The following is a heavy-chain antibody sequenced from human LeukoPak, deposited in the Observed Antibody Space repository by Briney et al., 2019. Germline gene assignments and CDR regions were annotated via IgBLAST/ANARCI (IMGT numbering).Heavy chain of an antibody. CDR2: IYLGDSDT. CDR1: GYSFTSYW. CDR3: ARHIIAVGGYYYYYMDV. D-gene: IGHD3-16*02. Sequence: GGSPLISSYGAGYSFTSYWIVRWRQLPAKSVLWMVTIYLGDSDTGSSPPLQGQVTVSADYSISPAYLQWSSLKASDTTMYYCARHIIAVGGYYYYYMDVWGKGNTVSVSS. J-gene: IGHJ6*03. V-gene: IGHV5-51*01.